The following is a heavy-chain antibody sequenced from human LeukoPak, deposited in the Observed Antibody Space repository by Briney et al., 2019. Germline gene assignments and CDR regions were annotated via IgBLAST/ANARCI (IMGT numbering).Heavy chain of an antibody. CDR1: GFTFGSYG. CDR3: AKDGCICGSCYSHYFDY. V-gene: IGHV3-30*02. CDR2: IRYDGSNK. J-gene: IGHJ4*02. D-gene: IGHD2-15*01. Sequence: GGSLRLSCAASGFTFGSYGMHWVRQAPGKGLEWVAFIRYDGSNKYYADSVKGRFTISRDNSKNTLYLQMNSLRAEDTAVYYCAKDGCICGSCYSHYFDYRGQGTLVTVSS.